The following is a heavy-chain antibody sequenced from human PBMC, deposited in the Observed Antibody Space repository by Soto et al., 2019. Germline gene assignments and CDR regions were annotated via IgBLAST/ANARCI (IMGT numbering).Heavy chain of an antibody. J-gene: IGHJ4*02. V-gene: IGHV3-30*18. CDR2: ISYDGSNK. D-gene: IGHD6-19*01. Sequence: GGSLRLSCAASGFTFSSYGMHWVRQALGKGLEWVAVISYDGSNKYYADSVKGRFTISRDNSKNTLYLQMNSLRAEDTAVYYCAKHLQPSSSGYLDYWGQRTLVTVSS. CDR3: AKHLQPSSSGYLDY. CDR1: GFTFSSYG.